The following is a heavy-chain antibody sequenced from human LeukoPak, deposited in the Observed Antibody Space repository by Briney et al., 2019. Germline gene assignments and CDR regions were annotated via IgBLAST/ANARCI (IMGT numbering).Heavy chain of an antibody. D-gene: IGHD3-10*02. Sequence: GGSLRLSCAASGFTFSSYGLCWVRQAPGTGLERVSYISSSGSTIYYADSVKGRFTISRDNAKNSLYLQMNSLRAEDTAVYYCAELGITMIGGVWGKGTTVTISS. CDR2: ISSSGSTI. J-gene: IGHJ6*04. CDR3: AELGITMIGGV. V-gene: IGHV3-48*04. CDR1: GFTFSSYG.